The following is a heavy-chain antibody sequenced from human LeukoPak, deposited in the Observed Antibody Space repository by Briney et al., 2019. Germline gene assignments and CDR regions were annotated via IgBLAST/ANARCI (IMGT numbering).Heavy chain of an antibody. J-gene: IGHJ4*02. D-gene: IGHD6-19*01. Sequence: SETLSLTCTGSGGSISSSSYYWGWIRQPPGKGREWIGSIYYSGSTYYNPSLKSRVTISVDTSKNQFSLKLSSVTAADTAVYYCERERYSSGWYGGYYFDYWGQGTLVTVSS. CDR2: IYYSGST. CDR3: ERERYSSGWYGGYYFDY. V-gene: IGHV4-39*07. CDR1: GGSISSSSYY.